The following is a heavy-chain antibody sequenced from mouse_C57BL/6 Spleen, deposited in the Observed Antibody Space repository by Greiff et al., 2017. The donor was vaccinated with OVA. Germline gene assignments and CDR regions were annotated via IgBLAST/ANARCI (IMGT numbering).Heavy chain of an antibody. CDR3: ARSGYDYVYYAMDY. CDR1: GYTFTNYW. V-gene: IGHV1-63*01. J-gene: IGHJ4*01. CDR2: IYPGGGYT. Sequence: QVQLKQSGAELVRPGTSVKMSCKASGYTFTNYWIGWAKQRPGHGLEWIGDIYPGGGYTNYNEKFKGKATLTADKSSSTAYMQFSSLTSEDSAIYYCARSGYDYVYYAMDYWGQGTSVTVSS. D-gene: IGHD2-4*01.